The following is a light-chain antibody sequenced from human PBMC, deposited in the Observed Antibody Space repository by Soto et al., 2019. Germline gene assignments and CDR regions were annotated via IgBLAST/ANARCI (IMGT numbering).Light chain of an antibody. CDR2: GAS. CDR3: QQYNDWPWT. V-gene: IGKV3-15*01. CDR1: QSVSSN. Sequence: EIVMTQSPATLSVSPGERATLSCRASQSVSSNLAWYQQKPGQAPRLLIYGASTRATDIPARFSGSGSGTEFALTISSLQSEDFAVYHCQQYNDWPWTFGQGTRWKSN. J-gene: IGKJ1*01.